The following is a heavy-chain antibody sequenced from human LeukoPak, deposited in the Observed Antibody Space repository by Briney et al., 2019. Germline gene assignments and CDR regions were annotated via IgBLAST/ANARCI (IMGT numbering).Heavy chain of an antibody. CDR2: ISAYNGNT. Sequence: ASVKVSCKASGYTFTSYGISWVRQAPGQGLEWMGWISAYNGNTNYAQKLQGRVTMTTDTSTSTAYMELRSLRSDDTAVYYCARDPGGYYDILTGYPPGYYFDYWGQGTLVTVSS. D-gene: IGHD3-9*01. CDR1: GYTFTSYG. CDR3: ARDPGGYYDILTGYPPGYYFDY. J-gene: IGHJ4*02. V-gene: IGHV1-18*01.